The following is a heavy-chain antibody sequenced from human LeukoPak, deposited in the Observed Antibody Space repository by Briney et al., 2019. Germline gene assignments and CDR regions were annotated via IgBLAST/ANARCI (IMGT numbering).Heavy chain of an antibody. CDR1: GFTFSSYE. D-gene: IGHD6-6*01. Sequence: GGSLRLSCAASGFTFSSYEMNWVRQAPGKGLEWVSAISGGGGRTYYAESVKGRFAISRDNNENTLYLQMNSLRAEDTAVYYCAKAAQVAGRPNLGGHFDYWGQGTLVTVSS. CDR3: AKAAQVAGRPNLGGHFDY. CDR2: ISGGGGRT. V-gene: IGHV3-23*01. J-gene: IGHJ4*02.